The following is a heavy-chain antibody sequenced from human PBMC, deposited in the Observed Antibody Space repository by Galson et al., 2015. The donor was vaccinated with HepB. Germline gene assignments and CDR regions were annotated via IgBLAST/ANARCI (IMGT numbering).Heavy chain of an antibody. D-gene: IGHD5-24*01. CDR1: GDSVSSNSSL. CDR3: ARVLRLRKGYKSPFDY. Sequence: CAISGDSVSSNSSLGNWIRQSPSRGLEWLGRTYYRSKRNNDYAVSVKSRISITSDTSKNHFSLQLNSVTPEDTAVYFCARVLRLRKGYKSPFDYWGQGTLVTVSS. J-gene: IGHJ4*02. V-gene: IGHV6-1*01. CDR2: TYYRSKRNN.